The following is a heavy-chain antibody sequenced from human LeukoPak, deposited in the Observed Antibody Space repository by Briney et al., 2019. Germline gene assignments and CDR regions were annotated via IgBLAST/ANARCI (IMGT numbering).Heavy chain of an antibody. CDR2: IYSNENT. D-gene: IGHD2-15*01. CDR3: ARGGTTPYYFDD. V-gene: IGHV4-4*07. Sequence: SETLSLTCTVSGGSIYRHHWCWLPQPAGKGLEWIGRIYSNENTNYNPSLKSRVTMSVDTSKNPFSLKLSSVTAADTAVYYCARGGTTPYYFDDWGQGTLVTVSS. J-gene: IGHJ4*02. CDR1: GGSIYRHH.